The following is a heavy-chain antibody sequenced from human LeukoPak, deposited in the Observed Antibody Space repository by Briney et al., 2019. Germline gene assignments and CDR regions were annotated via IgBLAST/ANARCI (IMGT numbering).Heavy chain of an antibody. J-gene: IGHJ4*02. CDR2: ISGRTGGA. D-gene: IGHD5-12*01. CDR1: GFTFTTNA. CDR3: AKCGNSGCHLIDY. V-gene: IGHV3-23*01. Sequence: GGSLRLSCAASGFTFTTNAMSWVRQAPGKGLEWVSAISGRTGGAYYADSVKGRFTISRDNSKSTLYLQMDSLRAEDTAVYYCAKCGNSGCHLIDYWGQGTLVTVSS.